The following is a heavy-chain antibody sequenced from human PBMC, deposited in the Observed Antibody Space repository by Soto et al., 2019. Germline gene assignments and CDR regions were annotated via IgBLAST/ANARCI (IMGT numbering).Heavy chain of an antibody. CDR3: AKGITMVRGVIDHYYYGMDV. CDR1: GFTFSSYG. D-gene: IGHD3-10*01. Sequence: QVQLVESGGGVVQPGRSLRLSCAASGFTFSSYGMHWVRQAPGKGLEWVAVISYDGSNKYYTDSVKGRFTISRDNSKNTLYLQMNSLRAEDTAVYYCAKGITMVRGVIDHYYYGMDVWGQGTTVTVSS. J-gene: IGHJ6*02. V-gene: IGHV3-30*18. CDR2: ISYDGSNK.